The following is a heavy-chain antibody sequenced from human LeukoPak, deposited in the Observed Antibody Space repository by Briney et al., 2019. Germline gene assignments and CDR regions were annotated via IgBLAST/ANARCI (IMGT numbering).Heavy chain of an antibody. V-gene: IGHV3-30*02. Sequence: PGGSLRLSCAASVFTFSSDGMHWVRQAPGKGLEWVAFIRYDGSNKYNADSVKGRFTISRDNSKNTLYLQMNSLRAEDTAVYYCAKDQAEGYYDSSGPVDYWGQGTLVTVSS. CDR1: VFTFSSDG. D-gene: IGHD3-22*01. J-gene: IGHJ4*02. CDR3: AKDQAEGYYDSSGPVDY. CDR2: IRYDGSNK.